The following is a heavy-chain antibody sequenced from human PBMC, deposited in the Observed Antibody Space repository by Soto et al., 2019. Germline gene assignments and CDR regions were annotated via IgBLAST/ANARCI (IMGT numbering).Heavy chain of an antibody. D-gene: IGHD2-15*01. J-gene: IGHJ5*02. CDR2: MNPNSGNT. Sequence: ASVKVSCKASGYTFTSYDINWVRQATGQGLEWMGWMNPNSGNTGYAQKFQGRVTMTRNTSISTAYMELSSLRSEDTAVYYCARGRTYCSGGSCYLGWFEPWGQGTLVTVSS. CDR3: ARGRTYCSGGSCYLGWFEP. CDR1: GYTFTSYD. V-gene: IGHV1-8*01.